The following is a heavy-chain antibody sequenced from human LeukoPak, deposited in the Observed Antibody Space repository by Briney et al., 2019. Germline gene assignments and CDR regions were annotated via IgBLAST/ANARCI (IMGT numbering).Heavy chain of an antibody. V-gene: IGHV4-59*01. CDR3: ARVVCGGDCYYSYYYYYGMDV. D-gene: IGHD2-21*02. Sequence: SETLSLTCTVSGGSISSYYWSWIRQPPGKGLEWIGYIYYSGSTNYSPSLKSRVTISVDTSKNQFSLKLSSVTAADTAVYYCARVVCGGDCYYSYYYYYGMDVWGQGTTVTVSS. CDR1: GGSISSYY. CDR2: IYYSGST. J-gene: IGHJ6*02.